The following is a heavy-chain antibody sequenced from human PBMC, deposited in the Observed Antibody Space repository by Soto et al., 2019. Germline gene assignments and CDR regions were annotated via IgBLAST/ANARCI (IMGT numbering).Heavy chain of an antibody. V-gene: IGHV3-33*01. CDR3: ASDLVGASDSYGLDV. D-gene: IGHD1-26*01. CDR2: IWHDGNNK. Sequence: GGSLRLSCAASGFTFSNYGMHWVRQASGKGLEWVAIIWHDGNNKYYADSVRGRLIISRDNSKNRLYLQMNSLRAEDTAVYYCASDLVGASDSYGLDVWGQGAPVTVSS. J-gene: IGHJ6*02. CDR1: GFTFSNYG.